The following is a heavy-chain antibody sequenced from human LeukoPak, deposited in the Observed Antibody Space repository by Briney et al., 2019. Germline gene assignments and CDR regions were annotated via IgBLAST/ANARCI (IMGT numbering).Heavy chain of an antibody. CDR1: GFTFSSYA. CDR3: ASGGPFYGMDV. CDR2: ISYDGSNK. Sequence: PGRSPRLSCAASGFTFSSYAMHWVRQAPGKGLEWVAVISYDGSNKYYADSVKGRFTISRDNSKNTLYLQMNSLRAEDTAVYYCASGGPFYGMDVWGQGTTVTVSS. V-gene: IGHV3-30*04. J-gene: IGHJ6*02. D-gene: IGHD2-15*01.